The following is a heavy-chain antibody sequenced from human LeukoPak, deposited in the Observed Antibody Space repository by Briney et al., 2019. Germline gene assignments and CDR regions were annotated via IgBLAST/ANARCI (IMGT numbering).Heavy chain of an antibody. CDR3: ARHLYSPPDYGDNYGMDV. Sequence: PSETLSLTCTVSGGSISSYYWSWIRQPPGKGLEWIGYICYSGSTNYNPSLKSRVTISVDTSKNQFSLKLSSVTAADTAVYYCARHLYSPPDYGDNYGMDVWGQGTTVTVSS. CDR1: GGSISSYY. V-gene: IGHV4-59*08. CDR2: ICYSGST. D-gene: IGHD4-17*01. J-gene: IGHJ6*02.